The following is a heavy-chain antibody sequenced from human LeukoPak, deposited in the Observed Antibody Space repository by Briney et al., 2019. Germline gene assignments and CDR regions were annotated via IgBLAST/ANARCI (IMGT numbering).Heavy chain of an antibody. CDR1: GFTFSSYG. CDR2: IRYDGSNK. CDR3: AKDFTGYGDYDY. J-gene: IGHJ4*02. D-gene: IGHD4-17*01. V-gene: IGHV3-30*02. Sequence: GGSLRLSCAASGFTFSSYGMHWVRQAPGKGLEWVAFIRYDGSNKYYADSVKGRFTISRDNSKHTLYLQMNSLRAEHTAVYYCAKDFTGYGDYDYWGQGALVTVSS.